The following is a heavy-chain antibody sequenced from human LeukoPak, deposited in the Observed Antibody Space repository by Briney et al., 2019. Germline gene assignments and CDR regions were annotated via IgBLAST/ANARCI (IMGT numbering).Heavy chain of an antibody. CDR1: GFTFSSYG. D-gene: IGHD2-2*01. CDR2: ISYDGSNK. CDR3: AKDHCSSTSCYYYYYGMDV. V-gene: IGHV3-30*18. J-gene: IGHJ6*02. Sequence: GGSLRLSCAASGFTFSSYGMLWVRQAPGKGLEGLVVISYDGSNKYYAVSVKGRFTISRDNYKNTLYLQMNSLRAEETAVYYCAKDHCSSTSCYYYYYGMDVWGQGTTVTVSS.